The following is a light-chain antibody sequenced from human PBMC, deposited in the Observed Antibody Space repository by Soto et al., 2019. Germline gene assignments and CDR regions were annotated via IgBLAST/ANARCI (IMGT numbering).Light chain of an antibody. Sequence: EIVLTQSPGTLSVSPGERVTLSCMARQSVITRYLAWYQQKPGQSPRLLIYGASSRANGIPARFSGSGSGTDFTLTISGLEPEDFAVYYCQQYDTSPRTFGQGTKVDVK. J-gene: IGKJ1*01. CDR2: GAS. CDR3: QQYDTSPRT. CDR1: QSVITRY. V-gene: IGKV3-20*01.